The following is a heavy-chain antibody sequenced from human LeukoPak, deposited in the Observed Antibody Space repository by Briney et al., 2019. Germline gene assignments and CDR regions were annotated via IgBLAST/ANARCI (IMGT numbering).Heavy chain of an antibody. Sequence: PSQTLSLTCTVSGGSISSGTYYWTWIRQPAGKGLEWIGRVSSSGTTNYNPYNPSLKSRVTISVDTSKNQFSLELSSVAAADTAVYYCARGDYYYYMDVWGTGTTVTVSS. J-gene: IGHJ6*03. CDR3: ARGDYYYYMDV. V-gene: IGHV4-61*02. CDR2: VSSSGTT. CDR1: GGSISSGTYY.